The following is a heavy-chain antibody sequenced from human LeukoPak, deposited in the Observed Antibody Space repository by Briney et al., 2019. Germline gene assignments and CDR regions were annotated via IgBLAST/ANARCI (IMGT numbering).Heavy chain of an antibody. CDR3: ARDASAGYQCNGWFDP. CDR1: GFTFSSYE. D-gene: IGHD2-2*01. V-gene: IGHV3-48*03. J-gene: IGHJ5*02. CDR2: ISSSGSTR. Sequence: GGSLRLSCAASGFTFSSYEMNWVRQAPGKGLEWVSYISSSGSTRYYADSVKGRFTISRDNAKNSLYLQINSLRAEDTAVYYCARDASAGYQCNGWFDPWGQGTLVTVSS.